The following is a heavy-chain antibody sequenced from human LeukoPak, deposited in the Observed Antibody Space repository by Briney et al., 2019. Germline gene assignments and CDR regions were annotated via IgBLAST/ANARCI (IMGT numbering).Heavy chain of an antibody. D-gene: IGHD3-3*02. CDR2: IHNDGST. J-gene: IGHJ4*01. CDR1: GFIVSNTY. V-gene: IGHV3-53*01. Sequence: PGGSLRLSCADSGFIVSNTYMTWVRQAPGKGLEWVSVIHNDGSTYYADSVKGRFTVSRDNSKNMLFLRMNSLRVEDTAVYFCASLARDYWGQGTLVSVSS. CDR3: ASLARDY.